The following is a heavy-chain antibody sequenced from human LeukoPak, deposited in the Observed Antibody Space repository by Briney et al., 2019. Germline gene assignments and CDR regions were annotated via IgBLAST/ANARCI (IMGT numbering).Heavy chain of an antibody. CDR2: IIPIFGTA. D-gene: IGHD3-10*01. CDR3: ARGWVGSGSYYKPPLYYYYYMDV. J-gene: IGHJ6*03. Sequence: SVKVSCKASGGTFSSYAISWVRQAPGQGLEWMGGIIPIFGTANYAQKFQGRVTITADESTSTAYMELSSLRSEDTAVYYCARGWVGSGSYYKPPLYYYYYMDVWGKGTTVTISS. V-gene: IGHV1-69*13. CDR1: GGTFSSYA.